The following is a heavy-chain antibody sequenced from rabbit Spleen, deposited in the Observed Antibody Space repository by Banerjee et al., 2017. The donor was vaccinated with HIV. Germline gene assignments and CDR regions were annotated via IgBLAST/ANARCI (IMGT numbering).Heavy chain of an antibody. Sequence: QQQLEESGGGLVKPGASLTLTCTASGFSFSSSYWVSWVRQAPGKGLEWIAYIYAGSSGNIVYASWAKGRFTISKTSSTTVTLQMTSLTAADTATYFCARDPTVMTGESLDLWGQGTLVTVS. V-gene: IGHV1S45*01. J-gene: IGHJ3*01. CDR2: IYAGSSGNI. CDR1: GFSFSSSYW. D-gene: IGHD4-1*01. CDR3: ARDPTVMTGESLDL.